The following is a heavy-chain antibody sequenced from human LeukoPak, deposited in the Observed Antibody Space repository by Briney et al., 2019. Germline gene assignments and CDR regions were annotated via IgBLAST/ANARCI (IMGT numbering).Heavy chain of an antibody. CDR3: ARDPYFDY. V-gene: IGHV3-53*01. CDR1: GFTVGSNY. J-gene: IGHJ4*02. CDR2: IYSGGNT. Sequence: GGSLRLSCAASGFTVGSNYMSWVRQAPGKGLEWVSVIYSGGNTYYADSVKGRFTISRDNSKNTLYLQMDSLRAEDTAVYYCARDPYFDYWGQGTLVTVSS.